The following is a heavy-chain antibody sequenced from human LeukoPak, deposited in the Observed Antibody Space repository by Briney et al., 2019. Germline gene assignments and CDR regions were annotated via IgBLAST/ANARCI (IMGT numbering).Heavy chain of an antibody. CDR2: INNDGSST. J-gene: IGHJ4*02. D-gene: IGHD3-22*01. V-gene: IGHV3-74*01. Sequence: GGSLRLSCAASGFTFSNYWMHWVRQAPGKGLVWVSRINNDGSSTNHADSVKGRFTISRDNAKNTLYLQMNSLRAEDTAVYYCARDMHYHDSSGFYDYWGQGTLVTVSS. CDR3: ARDMHYHDSSGFYDY. CDR1: GFTFSNYW.